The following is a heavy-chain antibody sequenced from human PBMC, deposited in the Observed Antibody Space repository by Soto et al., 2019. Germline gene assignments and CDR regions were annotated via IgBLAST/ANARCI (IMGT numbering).Heavy chain of an antibody. CDR2: ISVSGANT. CDR3: GKASTYPLDGVDV. D-gene: IGHD3-16*01. Sequence: GGSLRLSSVASGFKFSSYALTWVRQAPGKGLEWVSVISVSGANTYYADSVKGRFTISRDNSKNTLYLQMNSLRAEDTAIYYCGKASTYPLDGVDVWGQGTTVTVSS. CDR1: GFKFSSYA. J-gene: IGHJ6*02. V-gene: IGHV3-23*01.